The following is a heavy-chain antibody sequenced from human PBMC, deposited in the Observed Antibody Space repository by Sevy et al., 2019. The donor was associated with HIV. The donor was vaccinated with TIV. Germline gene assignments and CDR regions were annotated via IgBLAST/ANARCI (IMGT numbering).Heavy chain of an antibody. CDR2: ILPIARAP. CDR1: GYTFSISA. Sequence: VKVSCKTSGYTFSISAITWVRQAPRQGLERMGGILPIARAPSYALDLQARVTINADESTGTSYMELSSLTLDDTATYFCARGPVGPTYYFDYWGQGTQVTVSS. J-gene: IGHJ4*02. CDR3: ARGPVGPTYYFDY. V-gene: IGHV1-69*13. D-gene: IGHD1-26*01.